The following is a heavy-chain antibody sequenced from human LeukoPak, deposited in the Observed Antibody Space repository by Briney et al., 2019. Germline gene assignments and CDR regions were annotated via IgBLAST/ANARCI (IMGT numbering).Heavy chain of an antibody. J-gene: IGHJ6*03. V-gene: IGHV4-34*01. CDR3: AREVRFLEWLLSRAYYYYMDV. D-gene: IGHD3-3*01. Sequence: SETLSLTCAVYGGSFSGYYWSWIRQPPGKGLEWIGEINHSGSTNYNPSLKSRVTISVDTSKNQFSLKLSSVTAADTAVYYCAREVRFLEWLLSRAYYYYMDVWGKGTTVTVSS. CDR1: GGSFSGYY. CDR2: INHSGST.